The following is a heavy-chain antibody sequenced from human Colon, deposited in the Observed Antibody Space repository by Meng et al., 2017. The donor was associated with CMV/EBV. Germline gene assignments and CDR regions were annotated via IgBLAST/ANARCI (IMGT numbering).Heavy chain of an antibody. CDR1: GLRFSSFW. J-gene: IGHJ4*02. CDR3: AKSLFGVGQLVYYDS. V-gene: IGHV3-7*03. D-gene: IGHD3-10*02. CDR2: IKQDGSES. Sequence: GESLKISCAASGLRFSSFWMSWVRQAPGGGLEWVAKIKQDGSESWYVDSVKGRFTISRDNAKNSVYLQMNSLRAEDTAIYYCAKSLFGVGQLVYYDSWGQGILVTVS.